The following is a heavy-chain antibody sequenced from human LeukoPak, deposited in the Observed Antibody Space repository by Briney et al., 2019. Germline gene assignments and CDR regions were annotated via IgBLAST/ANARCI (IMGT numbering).Heavy chain of an antibody. J-gene: IGHJ4*02. Sequence: GESLRISCKGSGYSFTSYWITWVRQLSGKGLEWMGRIDPSDSYTNYSPSFQGHVTISADKSVSTAYLQWSSLKASDTAMYYCARHGYYGSGSYYSFDYWGQGTLATVSS. D-gene: IGHD3-10*01. CDR2: IDPSDSYT. CDR3: ARHGYYGSGSYYSFDY. V-gene: IGHV5-10-1*01. CDR1: GYSFTSYW.